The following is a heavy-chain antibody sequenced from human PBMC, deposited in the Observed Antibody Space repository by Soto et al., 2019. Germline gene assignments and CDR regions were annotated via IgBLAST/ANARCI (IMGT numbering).Heavy chain of an antibody. J-gene: IGHJ5*02. CDR3: ARGDFGVAANWFDP. Sequence: GGSLRLSCAASGFTFSSYAMSWVRQAPGKGLEWVSGISGSGGITYYADSVKGRFYISRDNSKNTVSLHMNSLRAEDTAVYYCARGDFGVAANWFDPWGQGTLVTVSS. CDR2: ISGSGGIT. CDR1: GFTFSSYA. V-gene: IGHV3-23*01. D-gene: IGHD3-3*01.